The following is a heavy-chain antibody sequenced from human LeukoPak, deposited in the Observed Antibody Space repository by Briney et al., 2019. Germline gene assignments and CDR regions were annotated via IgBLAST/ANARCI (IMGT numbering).Heavy chain of an antibody. CDR1: GGSISSSSYY. J-gene: IGHJ4*02. D-gene: IGHD5-18*01. CDR3: ARGVGYSYGIFDY. V-gene: IGHV4-39*07. CDR2: IYYSGST. Sequence: SETLSLTCAVSGGSISSSSYYWGWIRQPPGKGLEWIGSIYYSGSTYYNPSLKSRVTISVDTSKNQFSLKLSSVTAADTAVYYCARGVGYSYGIFDYWAREPWSPSPQ.